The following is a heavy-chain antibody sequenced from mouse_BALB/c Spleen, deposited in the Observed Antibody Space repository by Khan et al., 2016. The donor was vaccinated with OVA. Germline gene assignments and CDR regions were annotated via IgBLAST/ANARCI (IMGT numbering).Heavy chain of an antibody. D-gene: IGHD1-1*01. Sequence: DLVKPGASVKLSCKASGYTFTSYWINWIKQRPGQGLEWIGRIGPGSSNAYYNDMFKDKATLTVDTSSNTAYIQLSSLSSEDSAVYFCARENYYGRSCYAIDYRGQGTSGTGSA. CDR3: ARENYYGRSCYAIDY. CDR1: GYTFTSYW. CDR2: IGPGSSNA. V-gene: IGHV1S41*01. J-gene: IGHJ4*01.